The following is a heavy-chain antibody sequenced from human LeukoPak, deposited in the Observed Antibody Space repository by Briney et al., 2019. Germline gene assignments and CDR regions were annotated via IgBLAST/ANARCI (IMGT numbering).Heavy chain of an antibody. Sequence: GGSLRLSCAASGFTFSDYYMSWIRQAPGKGLEWVSYISSSGSTIYYADSVKGRFTISRDNAKNSLYLQMNSLRAEDTAVYYCARTEYSSSSPPPYFDYWGQGTLVTVSS. D-gene: IGHD6-6*01. J-gene: IGHJ4*02. CDR2: ISSSGSTI. CDR1: GFTFSDYY. V-gene: IGHV3-11*01. CDR3: ARTEYSSSSPPPYFDY.